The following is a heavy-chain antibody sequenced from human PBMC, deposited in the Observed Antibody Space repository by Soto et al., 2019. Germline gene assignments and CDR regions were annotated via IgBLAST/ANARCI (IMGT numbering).Heavy chain of an antibody. V-gene: IGHV1-24*01. CDR3: ATESIVGATRGVDY. D-gene: IGHD1-26*01. Sequence: ASVKVSCKVSGYTLTELSMHWVRQAPGKGLEWMGGFDPEDGETIYAQKFQGRVTMTEDTSTDTAYMELSSLRSEDTAVYYCATESIVGATRGVDYWGQGTLVTVYS. CDR1: GYTLTELS. CDR2: FDPEDGET. J-gene: IGHJ4*02.